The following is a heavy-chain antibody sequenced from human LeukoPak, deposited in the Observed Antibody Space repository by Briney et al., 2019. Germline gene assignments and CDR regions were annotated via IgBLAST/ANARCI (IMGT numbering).Heavy chain of an antibody. J-gene: IGHJ6*03. CDR1: RFTFSSYS. CDR2: ISSSGSYI. Sequence: GGSLRLSCAASRFTFSSYSMNWVRQAPGKGLEWVSSISSSGSYIYYADSVKGRFTISRDNAKNSLYLQMNSLRAEDMALYYCAKAADDYYYMDVWGKGTTVTVSS. V-gene: IGHV3-21*04. CDR3: AKAADDYYYMDV.